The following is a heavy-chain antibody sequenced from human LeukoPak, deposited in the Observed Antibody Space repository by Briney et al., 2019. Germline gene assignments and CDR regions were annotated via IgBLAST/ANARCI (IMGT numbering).Heavy chain of an antibody. CDR2: ISSSTSYI. CDR3: ARDVFGGTYFDY. CDR1: GFTFSTYG. J-gene: IGHJ4*02. D-gene: IGHD2-15*01. V-gene: IGHV3-21*01. Sequence: GGSLRLSCAASGFTFSTYGMNWVRQAPGKGLEWVSSISSSTSYIYYADSLKGRFTISRDNAKNSLYLQMNSLRAEDTAVYYCARDVFGGTYFDYWGQGTLVTVSS.